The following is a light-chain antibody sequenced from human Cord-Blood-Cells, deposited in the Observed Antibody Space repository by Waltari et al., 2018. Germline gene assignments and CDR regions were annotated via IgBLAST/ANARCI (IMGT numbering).Light chain of an antibody. CDR2: LGS. J-gene: IGKJ4*01. V-gene: IGKV2-28*01. CDR1: QSLLHSNGYNY. Sequence: DIVMTQSQLSLPVTPGEPASISCRSSQSLLHSNGYNYLDWYLQKPGQSPQLLIYLGSNRAAGVPDRVSGSGSGTDFTLKISRVEAEDVGVYYCRQALQTPLTFSGGTKVEIK. CDR3: RQALQTPLT.